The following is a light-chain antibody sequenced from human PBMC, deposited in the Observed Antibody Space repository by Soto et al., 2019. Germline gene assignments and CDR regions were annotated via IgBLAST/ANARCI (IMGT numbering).Light chain of an antibody. CDR1: SSDVGSYNL. Sequence: HSALPHPASLSGPPGHSITISCTGTSSDVGSYNLVSWYQVHPGKAPKLIIYEGSKRPSGVSNRFSASKSGNTASLTISGLQAEDEADYHCCSYAGTTTFYVFGTGNKVTVL. CDR2: EGS. CDR3: CSYAGTTTFYV. V-gene: IGLV2-23*03. J-gene: IGLJ1*01.